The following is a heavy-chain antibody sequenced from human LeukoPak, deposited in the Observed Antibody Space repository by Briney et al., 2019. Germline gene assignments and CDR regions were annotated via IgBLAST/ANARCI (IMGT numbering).Heavy chain of an antibody. D-gene: IGHD1-26*01. CDR1: GYTFTSYG. CDR3: ARMWGGATSPLTNIDY. Sequence: ASVKVSCKASGYTFTSYGISWVRQAPGQGLEWMGWISAYNGNTNYAQKLQGRVTMTTDTSTSTAYMELRSLRSDDTAVYYCARMWGGATSPLTNIDYWGQGTLVTVSS. J-gene: IGHJ4*02. CDR2: ISAYNGNT. V-gene: IGHV1-18*01.